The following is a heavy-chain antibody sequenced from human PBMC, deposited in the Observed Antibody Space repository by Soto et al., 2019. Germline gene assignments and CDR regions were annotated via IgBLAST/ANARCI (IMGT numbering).Heavy chain of an antibody. Sequence: SETLSLTCAVDGGCFSASYCSWIRRPPVKGLEWIGEVNHGGTTNYNPSLKSRVTISVDTSKNQFSLKLSSVTAADTAVYYCARGRGQISLYQYYIMDVWGQGTTVTVSS. CDR1: GGCFSASY. CDR2: VNHGGTT. V-gene: IGHV4-34*01. D-gene: IGHD3-10*01. J-gene: IGHJ6*02. CDR3: ARGRGQISLYQYYIMDV.